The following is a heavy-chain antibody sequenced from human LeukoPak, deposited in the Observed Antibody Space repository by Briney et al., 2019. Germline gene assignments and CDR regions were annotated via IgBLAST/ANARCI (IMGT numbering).Heavy chain of an antibody. D-gene: IGHD6-19*01. CDR3: AKEVGVAVAGTFDP. CDR1: GFSFSRYG. CDR2: ISYDGSNK. J-gene: IGHJ5*02. V-gene: IGHV3-30*18. Sequence: GGSLRLSCAASGFSFSRYGMHWVRQAPGKGLEWVAVISYDGSNKYYADSVKGRFPISRDNSKNTLYLQMNSLRAEDTAVYYCAKEVGVAVAGTFDPWGQGTLVTVSS.